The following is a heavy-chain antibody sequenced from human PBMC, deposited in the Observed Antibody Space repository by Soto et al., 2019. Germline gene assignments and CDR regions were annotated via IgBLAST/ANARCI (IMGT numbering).Heavy chain of an antibody. D-gene: IGHD6-13*01. CDR3: ARDLRAAGRPGMDV. CDR1: GGSISSYA. J-gene: IGHJ6*02. V-gene: IGHV1-69*01. CDR2: IIPIVGTG. Sequence: QVQLVQSGAEVKKPGSWVKVSCKASGGSISSYAISWVRQAPGQGLEWMGGIIPIVGTGNYAQNFQGRVTITADESTSTAYMELSSLRSEDTAMYYCARDLRAAGRPGMDVWGQGTTVTVSS.